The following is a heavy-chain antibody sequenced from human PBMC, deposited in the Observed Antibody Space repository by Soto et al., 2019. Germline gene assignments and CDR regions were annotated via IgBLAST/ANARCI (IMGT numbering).Heavy chain of an antibody. Sequence: SETLSLTCTVSGGSISSSSYYWGWIRQPPGKGLEWIGSIYYSGSTYYNPSLKSQVTISVDTSKNQFSLKLSSVTAADTAVYYCARTTVTRGYYYYYMDVWGKGTTVTVSS. J-gene: IGHJ6*03. V-gene: IGHV4-39*01. CDR2: IYYSGST. D-gene: IGHD4-17*01. CDR3: ARTTVTRGYYYYYMDV. CDR1: GGSISSSSYY.